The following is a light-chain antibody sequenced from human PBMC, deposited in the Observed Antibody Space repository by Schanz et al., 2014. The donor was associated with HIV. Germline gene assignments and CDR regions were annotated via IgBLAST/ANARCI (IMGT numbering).Light chain of an antibody. V-gene: IGKV3D-20*02. CDR2: DAS. CDR1: QSVSSTH. Sequence: EIVMTQSPATLSLSPGERATLSCRASQSVSSTHVAWYQQKPGQAPRLLIYDASNRAPGIPARFSGSGYGTDFTLTISRLEPEDLAFYYCQQRSKLFTFGPGTKVEIK. J-gene: IGKJ3*01. CDR3: QQRSKLFT.